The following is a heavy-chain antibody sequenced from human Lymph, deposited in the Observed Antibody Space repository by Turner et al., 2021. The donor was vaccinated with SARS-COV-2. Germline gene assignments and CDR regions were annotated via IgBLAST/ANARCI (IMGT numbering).Heavy chain of an antibody. CDR3: ARVVVLRRAYFDY. Sequence: QVQLQESGPGLVKPSQTLSLTCTVSGGSISSGDYYWSWIRQPPGKGLEWIGYIYDSGSTDYNPSLKSRVTISVDTSKNQYSLKLSSVTAADTAVYYCARVVVLRRAYFDYWGQGTLVTVSS. CDR1: GGSISSGDYY. D-gene: IGHD2-8*01. J-gene: IGHJ4*02. CDR2: IYDSGST. V-gene: IGHV4-30-4*01.